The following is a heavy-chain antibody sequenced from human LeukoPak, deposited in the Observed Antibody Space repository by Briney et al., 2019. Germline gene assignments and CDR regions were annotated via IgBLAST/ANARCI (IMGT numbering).Heavy chain of an antibody. CDR2: IYYSGST. CDR3: ARVPRITMVRGVIMGWFDP. CDR1: GGSVSSGSYY. J-gene: IGHJ5*02. V-gene: IGHV4-61*01. D-gene: IGHD3-10*01. Sequence: PSETLSLTCTVSGGSVSSGSYYWGWIRQPPGKGLEWIGYIYYSGSTNYNPSLKSRVTISVDTSKNQFSLKLSSVTAADTAVYYCARVPRITMVRGVIMGWFDPWGQGTLVTVSS.